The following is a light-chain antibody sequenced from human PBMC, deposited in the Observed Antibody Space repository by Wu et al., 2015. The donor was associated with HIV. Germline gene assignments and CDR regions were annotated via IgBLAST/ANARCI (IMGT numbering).Light chain of an antibody. CDR3: QQSNFNTLT. V-gene: IGKV1-8*01. CDR2: AAS. J-gene: IGKJ4*01. Sequence: AIRMTQSPSSLSASTGDRVTITCRASQSIDTYLAWYQQKPGKAPNLLIYAASTLQSGVASRFSGSGSGTDFVLTISCLQSEDFATYYCQQSNFNTLTFGGGTKVEIK. CDR1: QSIDTY.